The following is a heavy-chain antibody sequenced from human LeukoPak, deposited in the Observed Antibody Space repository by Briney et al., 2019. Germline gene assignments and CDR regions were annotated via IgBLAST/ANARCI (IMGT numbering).Heavy chain of an antibody. CDR3: ASGINYFGYFDY. CDR1: GGTFSSYA. CDR2: IIPIFGTA. Sequence: SVNVSCKASGGTFSSYAISWVRQAPGQGVEWMGRIIPIFGTANYAQKFQGRVTITADKSTSTAYMELSSLRSEDTAVYYCASGINYFGYFDYWGQGTLVTVSS. D-gene: IGHD3-9*01. J-gene: IGHJ4*02. V-gene: IGHV1-69*06.